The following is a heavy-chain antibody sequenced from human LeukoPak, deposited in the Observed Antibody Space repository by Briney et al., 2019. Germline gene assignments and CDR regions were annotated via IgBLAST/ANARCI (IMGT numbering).Heavy chain of an antibody. CDR2: IYSGGST. J-gene: IGHJ4*02. CDR1: GFTVSSNY. CDR3: AKDPLGGYCSGGSCYSFLYFDY. D-gene: IGHD2-15*01. V-gene: IGHV3-66*01. Sequence: GGSLRLSCAASGFTVSSNYMSWVRQAPGKGLEWVSVIYSGGSTYYADSVKGRFTISRDNSKNTLYLQMNSLRAEDTAVYYCAKDPLGGYCSGGSCYSFLYFDYWGQGTLVTVSS.